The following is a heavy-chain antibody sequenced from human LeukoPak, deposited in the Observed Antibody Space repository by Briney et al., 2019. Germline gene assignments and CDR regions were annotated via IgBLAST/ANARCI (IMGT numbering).Heavy chain of an antibody. D-gene: IGHD2-15*01. J-gene: IGHJ4*02. CDR3: ARVEYCSGGSCLDY. CDR1: GGTFSSYT. Sequence: SVKVSCKASGGTFSSYTIGWVRQAPGQGLEWMGRIIPILGIANYAQKFQGRVTITADKSTSTAYMELSSLRSEDTAVYYCARVEYCSGGSCLDYWGQGTLVTVSS. CDR2: IIPILGIA. V-gene: IGHV1-69*02.